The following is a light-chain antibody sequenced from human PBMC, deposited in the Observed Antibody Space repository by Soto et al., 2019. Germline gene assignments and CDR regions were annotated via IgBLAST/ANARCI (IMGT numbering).Light chain of an antibody. CDR2: DAS. CDR3: QHYNSDPWT. Sequence: DIEMTQSPSTLSASVGHRVTITCRASQTIRRWLAWYQQRPGQAPKVLIYDASTLDSGVPARFRGRGSETVFTLTISSLQPEDSATYYCQHYNSDPWTLGQGTKVEIK. J-gene: IGKJ1*01. CDR1: QTIRRW. V-gene: IGKV1-5*01.